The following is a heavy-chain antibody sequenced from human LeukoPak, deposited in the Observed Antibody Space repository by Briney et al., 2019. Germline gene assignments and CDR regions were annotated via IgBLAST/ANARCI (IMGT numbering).Heavy chain of an antibody. J-gene: IGHJ4*02. V-gene: IGHV4-31*03. CDR1: GGSINSGGYY. Sequence: PSETLSLTCTVSGGSINSGGYYWSWIRQHPGKGLEWIGYIHNSGNTYYNPSLKSRITISLDSSKNQFSLKLSSVTAADTAVYYCARDAAHGTDCWGQGTLVTVSS. CDR3: ARDAAHGTDC. CDR2: IHNSGNT. D-gene: IGHD1-26*01.